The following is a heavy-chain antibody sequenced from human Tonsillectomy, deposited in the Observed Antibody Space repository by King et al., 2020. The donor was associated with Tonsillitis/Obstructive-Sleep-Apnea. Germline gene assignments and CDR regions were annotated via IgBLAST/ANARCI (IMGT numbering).Heavy chain of an antibody. CDR3: ARVGGDSGGCRP. J-gene: IGHJ5*02. CDR1: GFTFTSYD. V-gene: IGHV1-18*01. CDR2: ITAYNGAT. Sequence: VQLVESGGEVKKPGASVKVSCKASGFTFTSYDISWVRQAPGQGLEWVGWITAYNGATNYAQRLQGRVTMTTDTSTTTAYMELSSLRSEDTAVYYCARVGGDSGGCRPWGQGTLVTVSS. D-gene: IGHD6-19*01.